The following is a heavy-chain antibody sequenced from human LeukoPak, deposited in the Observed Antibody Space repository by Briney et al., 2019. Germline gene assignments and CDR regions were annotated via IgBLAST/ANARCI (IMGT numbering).Heavy chain of an antibody. CDR1: GFTFSSYA. V-gene: IGHV3-30-3*01. Sequence: PGRSLRLSCAASGFTFSSYAMHWVRQAPGKGLERVAVISYDGSNKYYADSVKGRFTISRDNSKNTLYLQMNSLRAEDTAVYYCASTSSGSYNYWGQGTLVTVSS. D-gene: IGHD1-26*01. CDR2: ISYDGSNK. CDR3: ASTSSGSYNY. J-gene: IGHJ4*02.